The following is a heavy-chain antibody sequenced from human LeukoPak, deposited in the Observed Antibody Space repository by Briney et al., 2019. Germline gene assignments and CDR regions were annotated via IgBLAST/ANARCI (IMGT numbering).Heavy chain of an antibody. CDR3: ARCMVLRQGWCNWLDP. CDR2: ISISGVST. D-gene: IGHD2-8*01. CDR1: GFALTSYA. Sequence: GGSLRLSCAASGFALTSYAMSWVRQAPGQGLEWVSSISISGVSTYYADSVKGRFTISRDNSENTLHLQMNSLRVEDTAIYFCARCMVLRQGWCNWLDPWGRGTLVTVSS. J-gene: IGHJ5*02. V-gene: IGHV3-23*01.